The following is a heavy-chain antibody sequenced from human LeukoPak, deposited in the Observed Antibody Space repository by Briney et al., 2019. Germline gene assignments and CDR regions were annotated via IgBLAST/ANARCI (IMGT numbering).Heavy chain of an antibody. CDR2: ISYDGSNK. D-gene: IGHD3-9*01. CDR1: GFTFSSYA. V-gene: IGHV3-30*04. Sequence: GRSLRLSCKASGFTFSSYAMHWVRQAPGKGLEWVAVISYDGSNKYYADSVKGRFTISRDNSKNTLDLQMNSLRAEDTAVYYCARVKVTLLRYFDWYGEGFAYWRQGTLVTVSS. CDR3: ARVKVTLLRYFDWYGEGFAY. J-gene: IGHJ4*02.